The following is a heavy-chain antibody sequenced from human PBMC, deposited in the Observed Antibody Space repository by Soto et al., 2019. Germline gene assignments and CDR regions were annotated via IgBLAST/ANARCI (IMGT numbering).Heavy chain of an antibody. Sequence: GGSLRLSCVSSGFTFSSYSLNWVRQAPGKGLEWVSYISSSGTTIYYADSVKGRFTISRDNAKNSLYLQMNSLRAEDTAVYYCARDLGSSWYPEYFQHWGQGTLVTVSS. CDR2: ISSSGTTI. J-gene: IGHJ1*01. D-gene: IGHD6-13*01. CDR3: ARDLGSSWYPEYFQH. V-gene: IGHV3-48*01. CDR1: GFTFSSYS.